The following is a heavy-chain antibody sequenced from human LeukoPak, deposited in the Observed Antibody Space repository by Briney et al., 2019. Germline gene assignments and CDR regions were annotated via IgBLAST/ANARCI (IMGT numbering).Heavy chain of an antibody. CDR2: ISSSSSYI. V-gene: IGHV3-21*01. CDR3: ARDYSGGSYSGY. Sequence: GGSLRLSCAASGFTFSSYSMNWVRQAPGKGLEWVSSISSSSSYIYYADSVEGRFTISRDNAKNSLYLQTNRLRAEDTAVYYCARDYSGGSYSGYWGQGTLVTVSS. CDR1: GFTFSSYS. D-gene: IGHD1-26*01. J-gene: IGHJ4*02.